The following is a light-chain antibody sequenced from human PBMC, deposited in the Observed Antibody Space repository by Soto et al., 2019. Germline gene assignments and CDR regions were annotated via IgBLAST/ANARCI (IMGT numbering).Light chain of an antibody. J-gene: IGKJ5*01. V-gene: IGKV1-39*01. CDR2: AAS. CDR3: QQSYITPPIT. Sequence: MAQSRSSLSALVGDSVTITCRASQSVSRYLNWYQHKPGKAPKLLINAASNLRSGVPSRFSGSGSGTDFTLTIDGLQPEDFAVYYGQQSYITPPITCGQGTRLEIK. CDR1: QSVSRY.